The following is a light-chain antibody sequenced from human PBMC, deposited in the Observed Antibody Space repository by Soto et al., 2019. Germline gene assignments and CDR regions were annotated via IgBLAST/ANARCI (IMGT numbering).Light chain of an antibody. CDR2: AAS. J-gene: IGKJ1*01. CDR3: QQSYNTPRT. Sequence: DIQMPQSPSSLSASVGDRVSITGRASQSISNYLNWYQQKPGKAPKVLIYAASSLQSGVPSRFSGSGSGTDFTLNISSLQPEDFATYYCQQSYNTPRTFGPGTKV. CDR1: QSISNY. V-gene: IGKV1-39*01.